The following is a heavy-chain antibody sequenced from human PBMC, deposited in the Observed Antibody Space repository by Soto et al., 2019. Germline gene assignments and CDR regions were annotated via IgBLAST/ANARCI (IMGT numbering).Heavy chain of an antibody. D-gene: IGHD6-13*01. CDR2: INPNSGGT. J-gene: IGHJ6*02. V-gene: IGHV1-2*02. CDR1: GYTFTDYY. Sequence: GASVKVSCKASGYTFTDYYMHWVRLAPAQGLEGMGWINPNSGGTNYAQKFQGRVTMTRDTSISTAYMELSRLRSDDTAVYYCAREQIAEPYYYYGMDVWGQGNTVTVSS. CDR3: AREQIAEPYYYYGMDV.